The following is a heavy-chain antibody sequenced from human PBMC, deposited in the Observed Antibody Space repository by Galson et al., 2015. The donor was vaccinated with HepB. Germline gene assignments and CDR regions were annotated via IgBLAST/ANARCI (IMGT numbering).Heavy chain of an antibody. CDR1: GFTFGGYT. CDR2: ITTSSTFI. D-gene: IGHD6-19*01. J-gene: IGHJ4*02. Sequence: SLRLSCAASGFTFGGYTMAWVRQAPGKGLEWVSSITTSSTFIYDADSVKGRCTISRDNAKNALYLQMNSLRADDTAVYYCARDGYSIGKSFDYWGRGTRVAVSS. CDR3: ARDGYSIGKSFDY. V-gene: IGHV3-21*01.